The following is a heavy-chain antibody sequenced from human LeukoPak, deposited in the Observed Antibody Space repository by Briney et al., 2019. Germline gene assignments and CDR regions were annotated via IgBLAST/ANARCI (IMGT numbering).Heavy chain of an antibody. J-gene: IGHJ4*02. D-gene: IGHD6-19*01. Sequence: GGSLILSCAASGFTFSSYPMHWVRQAPGRGLEWVAVISFDRSNKYYADSVKGRFTISRDNSKNTLYLQMNSLRAEDTAVYYCARGKQWLALDPSFDYWGQGTLVTVSS. V-gene: IGHV3-30*04. CDR1: GFTFSSYP. CDR3: ARGKQWLALDPSFDY. CDR2: ISFDRSNK.